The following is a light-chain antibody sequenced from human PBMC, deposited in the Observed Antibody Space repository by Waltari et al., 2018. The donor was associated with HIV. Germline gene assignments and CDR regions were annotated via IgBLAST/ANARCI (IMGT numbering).Light chain of an antibody. V-gene: IGLV1-44*01. CDR3: ATWDDSLNAWV. Sequence: QSVLNHSPSQSGPPGQTVIISCSGCSSTIGSNTVTCYQRFPGTAPTLLIHIYGQRPSGVPERFSGSKSATSASLAISGLRSEDEADYYCATWDDSLNAWVFGGGTKLTVL. CDR2: IYG. CDR1: SSTIGSNT. J-gene: IGLJ3*02.